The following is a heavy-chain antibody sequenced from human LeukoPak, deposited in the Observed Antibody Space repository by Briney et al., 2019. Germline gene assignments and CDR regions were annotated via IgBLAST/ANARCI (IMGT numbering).Heavy chain of an antibody. D-gene: IGHD1-7*01. J-gene: IGHJ4*02. V-gene: IGHV1-8*01. CDR2: MNPNSGNT. CDR3: ARAPSITGTTPPGY. Sequence: ASVKVSCKASGYTFTSYDINWVRQATGQGLEWMGWMNPNSGNTGYAQKFQGRVTLTRNTSISTAYMELSSLRSEDTAVYYCARAPSITGTTPPGYWGQGTLVTVSS. CDR1: GYTFTSYD.